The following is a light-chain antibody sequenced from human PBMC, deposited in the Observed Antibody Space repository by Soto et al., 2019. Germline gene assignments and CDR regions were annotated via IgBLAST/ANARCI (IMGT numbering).Light chain of an antibody. V-gene: IGKV3-20*01. Sequence: EIVLAQSPGTLSLSPGERATLSCRASQSVTNSFLAWYQQKPGQAPRLLIYGASRRATGVPGRFIGSRSGTEFTLTITSLQSEDFAIYYCQHYVTWPLAFGGGTRVENK. CDR1: QSVTNSF. CDR3: QHYVTWPLA. CDR2: GAS. J-gene: IGKJ4*01.